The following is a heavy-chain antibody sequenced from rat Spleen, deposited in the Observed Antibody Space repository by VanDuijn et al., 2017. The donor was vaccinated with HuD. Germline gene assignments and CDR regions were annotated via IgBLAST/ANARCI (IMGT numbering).Heavy chain of an antibody. J-gene: IGHJ2*01. CDR2: ISVGGGNS. Sequence: EVQLVESGGGLVQPGRSLKLSCAASGFTFSTFPMAWVRQAPTKGLEWVASISVGGGNSYYRDSVKGRFTISRDNAKNTLYLQMDSLRSEDTATYYCAKSHYYYSGEGYYFDYWGQGVMVTVSS. CDR1: GFTFSTFP. CDR3: AKSHYYYSGEGYYFDY. D-gene: IGHD1-1*01. V-gene: IGHV5S13*01.